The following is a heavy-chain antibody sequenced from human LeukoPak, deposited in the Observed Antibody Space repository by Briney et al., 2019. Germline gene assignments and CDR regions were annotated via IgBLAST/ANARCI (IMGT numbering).Heavy chain of an antibody. D-gene: IGHD6-19*01. CDR3: ARGMDSSGSDWPIEY. Sequence: GGSLRLSCAASGVTLSTYAMSWARQAPGKGLEWVSGISSSGSGDNTYYADSVKGRFTISRDNSKNTLYLQMNSLRAEDTAVYYCARGMDSSGSDWPIEYWGQGTLVTVSS. V-gene: IGHV3-23*01. J-gene: IGHJ4*02. CDR2: ISSSGSGDNT. CDR1: GVTLSTYA.